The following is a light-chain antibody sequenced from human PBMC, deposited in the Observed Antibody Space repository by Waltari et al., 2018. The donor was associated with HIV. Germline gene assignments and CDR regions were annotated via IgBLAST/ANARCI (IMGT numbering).Light chain of an antibody. CDR2: EVS. Sequence: QSALTQPPSASGSPGQSVTISCTGTSSAVGGYSYVSWYQQHPGKAPKLMIYEVSERPSGVPDRFFGSKSGNTASLTVSGLQAEDEAEYFCSSYAGGNNYVFGTGTKVTVL. CDR3: SSYAGGNNYV. J-gene: IGLJ1*01. CDR1: SSAVGGYSY. V-gene: IGLV2-8*01.